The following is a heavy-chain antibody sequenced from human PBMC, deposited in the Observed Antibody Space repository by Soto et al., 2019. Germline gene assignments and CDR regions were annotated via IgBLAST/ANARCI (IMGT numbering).Heavy chain of an antibody. CDR1: GSSISRGYF. Sequence: SETLSLTCTVSGSSISRGYFWGWIRQPPGKGLEWIGSIYHSGTTYYNPSLKSRVTISVDTSKNQFSLRLTSVTAADTAVYYCAKDGPRFRSGSFNTWGQGTVVTV. CDR3: AKDGPRFRSGSFNT. J-gene: IGHJ4*02. V-gene: IGHV4-38-2*02. D-gene: IGHD3-10*01. CDR2: IYHSGTT.